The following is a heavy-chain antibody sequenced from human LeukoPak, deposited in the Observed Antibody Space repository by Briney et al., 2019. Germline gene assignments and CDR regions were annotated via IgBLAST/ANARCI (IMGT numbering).Heavy chain of an antibody. V-gene: IGHV4-31*03. J-gene: IGHJ5*02. CDR3: ARDLSGYYHT. Sequence: SETLSLTCTVSGGSISSGDYYWSWIRQHPGKGLEWIGYIYYSGSTYYNPSLKSRVTISVDTSKNQFSLKLSSVTAADTAVYYCARDLSGYYHTWGQGTLVTVSS. CDR2: IYYSGST. D-gene: IGHD3-3*01. CDR1: GGSISSGDYY.